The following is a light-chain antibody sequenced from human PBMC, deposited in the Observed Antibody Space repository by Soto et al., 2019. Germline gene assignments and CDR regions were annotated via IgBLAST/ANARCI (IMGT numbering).Light chain of an antibody. CDR3: SSFSSSNTRV. J-gene: IGLJ3*02. Sequence: QSVLTQPPSASGSPGQSVTIACTGTSSDVGAYNYVSWYQQHAGKAPKLVIYEVTKRPSGFPDRFTGSKSANTASLTVSGLQSEDEDDYYCSSFSSSNTRVFGGGTKVTVL. V-gene: IGLV2-8*01. CDR1: SSDVGAYNY. CDR2: EVT.